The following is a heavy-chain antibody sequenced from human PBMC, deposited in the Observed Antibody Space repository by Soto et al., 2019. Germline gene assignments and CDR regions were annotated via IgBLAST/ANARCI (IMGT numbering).Heavy chain of an antibody. CDR1: GYTFTSYG. J-gene: IGHJ6*02. Sequence: QVQLVQSGAEVKKPGASVKVSCKASGYTFTSYGINWVRQAPGQGLEWLGWISAYDGYTNYAQMLQGRVTMTTDTSTKTAYMELGSLRSDDTAMYYCARGGVYDGSGARDYYYYGMNVWGQGTTVTVSS. V-gene: IGHV1-18*01. CDR3: ARGGVYDGSGARDYYYYGMNV. D-gene: IGHD3-3*01. CDR2: ISAYDGYT.